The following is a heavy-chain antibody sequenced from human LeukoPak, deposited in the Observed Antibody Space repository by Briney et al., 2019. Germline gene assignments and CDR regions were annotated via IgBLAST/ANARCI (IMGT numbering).Heavy chain of an antibody. D-gene: IGHD3-22*01. V-gene: IGHV3-30-3*01. CDR2: ISYDGSNK. CDR3: ARDHPNSYYYDSSGYYSPDDAFDI. Sequence: PGGSLRLSCAASGFTVSSNYMNWVRQAPGKGLEWVAVISYDGSNKYYADSVKGRFTISRDNSKNTLYLQMNSLRAEDTAVYYCARDHPNSYYYDSSGYYSPDDAFDIWGQGTMVTVSS. J-gene: IGHJ3*02. CDR1: GFTVSSNY.